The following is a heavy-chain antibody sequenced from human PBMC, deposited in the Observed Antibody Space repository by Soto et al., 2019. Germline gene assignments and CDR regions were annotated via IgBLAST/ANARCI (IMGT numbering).Heavy chain of an antibody. CDR3: ARGDYLGYCSRTSCYDGQTDAFDS. D-gene: IGHD2-2*01. CDR1: GFTFSSYS. CDR2: ISSSSSYI. V-gene: IGHV3-21*01. J-gene: IGHJ3*02. Sequence: GGSLRLSCAASGFTFSSYSMNWVRQAPGKGLEWVSSISSSSSYIYYADSVKGRFTISRDNAKNSLYLQMNSLRAEDTAVYYCARGDYLGYCSRTSCYDGQTDAFDSWGQGARVTVSS.